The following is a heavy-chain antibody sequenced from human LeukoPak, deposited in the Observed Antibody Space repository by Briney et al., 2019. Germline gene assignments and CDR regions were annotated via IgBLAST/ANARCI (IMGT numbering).Heavy chain of an antibody. J-gene: IGHJ6*03. D-gene: IGHD5-18*01. Sequence: GASVKVSCKVSGYTLTELSMHWVRQAPGKGLEWMGGIIPIFGTANYAQKFQGRVTITADKSTSTAYMELSSLRSEDTAVYYCAREVGRGIQLWLGFRGYYMDVWGKGTTVTVSS. CDR1: GYTLTELS. CDR3: AREVGRGIQLWLGFRGYYMDV. CDR2: IIPIFGTA. V-gene: IGHV1-69*06.